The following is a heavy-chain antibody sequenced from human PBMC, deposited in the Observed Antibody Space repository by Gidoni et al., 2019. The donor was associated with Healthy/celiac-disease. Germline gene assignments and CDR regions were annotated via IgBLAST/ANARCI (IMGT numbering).Heavy chain of an antibody. J-gene: IGHJ4*02. CDR1: GFSLSTSGMC. D-gene: IGHD3-16*01. CDR2: IDWDDDK. CDR3: ARARVMAMWGSYYFDY. V-gene: IGHV2-70*01. Sequence: QVTLRESGPALVKPTQTLTLTCTFSGFSLSTSGMCVSWIRQPPGKALEWLALIDWDDDKYYSTSLKTRLTISKDTSKNQVVLTMTNMDPVDTATYYCARARVMAMWGSYYFDYWGQGTLVTVSS.